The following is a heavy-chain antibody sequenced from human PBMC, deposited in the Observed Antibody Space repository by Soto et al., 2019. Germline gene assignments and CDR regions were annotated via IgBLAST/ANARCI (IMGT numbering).Heavy chain of an antibody. CDR3: ASLGGIAAEIDY. CDR1: GGSFSGYY. J-gene: IGHJ4*02. D-gene: IGHD6-13*01. V-gene: IGHV4-34*01. Sequence: SETLSLTCAVYGGSFSGYYWSWIRQPPGKGLEWIGEINHSGSTNYNPSLKSRVTISVDTSKNQFSLKLSSVTAADTAVYYCASLGGIAAEIDYWGQGTLVTVSS. CDR2: INHSGST.